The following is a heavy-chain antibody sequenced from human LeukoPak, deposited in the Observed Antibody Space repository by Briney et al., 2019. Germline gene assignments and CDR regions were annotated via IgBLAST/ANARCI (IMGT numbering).Heavy chain of an antibody. CDR1: GGTFSSYA. Sequence: ASVKVSCKASGGTFSSYAISWVRQAPGQGLEWMGGIIPIFGTANYAQKFQGRVTITADESTSTAYMELRSLRSEDTAVYYCARGSSRGYAFDIWGQGTMVTVSS. J-gene: IGHJ3*02. CDR2: IIPIFGTA. D-gene: IGHD6-13*01. CDR3: ARGSSRGYAFDI. V-gene: IGHV1-69*13.